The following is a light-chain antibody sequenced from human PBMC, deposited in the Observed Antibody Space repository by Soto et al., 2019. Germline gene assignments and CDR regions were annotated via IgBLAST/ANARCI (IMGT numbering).Light chain of an antibody. Sequence: QSALTQPASVSGSPGQSIAISCTGTSSDVGGYNYVSRYQQHPGKAPKLMIYDVTSRSSGVSDRFSGSKSGTTASLTISGLQAEDEADYYCCSYTSSTIYVFGTGTKLTVL. CDR2: DVT. CDR3: CSYTSSTIYV. J-gene: IGLJ1*01. V-gene: IGLV2-14*03. CDR1: SSDVGGYNY.